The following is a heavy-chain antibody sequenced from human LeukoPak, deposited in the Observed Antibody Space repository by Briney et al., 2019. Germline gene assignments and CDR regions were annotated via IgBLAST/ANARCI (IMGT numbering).Heavy chain of an antibody. CDR2: ISYDGTNK. Sequence: PGKSLRLSCAASGFTFSTYLIHWVRQAPGKGLEWVAVISYDGTNKYYTDSVKGRFTISRDNSENTLHLQMNSLRAEDTAVYYCAREVGVVPAAILITYGMDVWGQGTTVTVSS. CDR3: AREVGVVPAAILITYGMDV. D-gene: IGHD2-2*01. V-gene: IGHV3-30*04. CDR1: GFTFSTYL. J-gene: IGHJ6*02.